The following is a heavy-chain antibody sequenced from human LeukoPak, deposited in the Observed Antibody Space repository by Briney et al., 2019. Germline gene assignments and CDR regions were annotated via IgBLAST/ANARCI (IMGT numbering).Heavy chain of an antibody. CDR2: ISYDGSNK. D-gene: IGHD6-19*01. V-gene: IGHV3-30*18. Sequence: GGSLRLSCAASGFTFSSYEMNWVRQAPGKGLEWVAVISYDGSNKYYADSVKGRFTISRDNSKNTLYLQMNSLRAEDTAVYYCAKVAVATQYNWFDPWGQGTLVTVSS. CDR3: AKVAVATQYNWFDP. CDR1: GFTFSSYE. J-gene: IGHJ5*02.